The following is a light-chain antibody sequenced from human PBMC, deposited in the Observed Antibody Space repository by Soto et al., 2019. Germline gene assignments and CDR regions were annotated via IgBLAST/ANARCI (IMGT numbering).Light chain of an antibody. CDR3: QQSYSTPRT. CDR2: AAS. CDR1: QSISSY. Sequence: DIHITQSPSTLSASVGDRVTITCRASQSISSYLNWYQQKPGKAPKLPIYAASSLQSGVPSRFSGSGSGTDFTLTISSLQPEDFATYYCQQSYSTPRTFRPGTKVDIK. J-gene: IGKJ1*01. V-gene: IGKV1-39*01.